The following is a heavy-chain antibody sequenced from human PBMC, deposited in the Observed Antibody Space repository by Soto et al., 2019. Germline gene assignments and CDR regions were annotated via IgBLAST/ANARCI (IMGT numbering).Heavy chain of an antibody. CDR1: GYTFTSYG. V-gene: IGHV1-18*01. CDR2: ISAYNGNT. D-gene: IGHD2-2*01. Sequence: EASVKVSCKASGYTFTSYGISWVRQAPGQGLEWMGWISAYNGNTNYAQKLQGRVTMTTDTSTSTAYMELRSLRSDDTAVYYCAKDSYCSSTSCLPYYYYGMDVWGQGTTVTVSS. J-gene: IGHJ6*02. CDR3: AKDSYCSSTSCLPYYYYGMDV.